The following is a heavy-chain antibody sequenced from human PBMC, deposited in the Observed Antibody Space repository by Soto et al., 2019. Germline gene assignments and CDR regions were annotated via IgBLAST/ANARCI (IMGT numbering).Heavy chain of an antibody. CDR3: SLVVPADGGDYYYYYYMDV. V-gene: IGHV4-39*01. Sequence: QLQLQESGPGLVKPSETLSLTCTVSGGSISSSSYYWGWIRQPPGKGLERIGSIYYSGSTYYNPSLKSRVTISVDTSKNQFSLKLSSVTAADTAEYYCSLVVPADGGDYYYYYYMDVWGKGTTVTVSS. J-gene: IGHJ6*03. CDR2: IYYSGST. D-gene: IGHD2-2*01. CDR1: GGSISSSSYY.